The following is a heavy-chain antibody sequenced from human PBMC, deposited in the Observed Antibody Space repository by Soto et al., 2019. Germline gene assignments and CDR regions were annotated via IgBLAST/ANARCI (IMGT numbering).Heavy chain of an antibody. V-gene: IGHV4-31*03. Sequence: PSETLSLTCTVSGGSIISGGYYWIWIRQHPGKGLEWIGYIYYSGSTYYNPSLKSRVTISVDTSKNQFSLKLSSVTAADTAVYYCARDSYYYDSSGYRNWFDPWGQGTLVTVSS. D-gene: IGHD3-22*01. CDR2: IYYSGST. CDR3: ARDSYYYDSSGYRNWFDP. CDR1: GGSIISGGYY. J-gene: IGHJ5*02.